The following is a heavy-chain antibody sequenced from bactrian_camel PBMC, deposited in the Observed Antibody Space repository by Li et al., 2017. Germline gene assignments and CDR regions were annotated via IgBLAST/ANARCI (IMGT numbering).Heavy chain of an antibody. CDR3: AVLVPVLGL. J-gene: IGHJ6*01. CDR1: GSTDRLYC. Sequence: HVQLVESGGGSVQAGGSVKLSCVASGSTDRLYCMAWFRQAPGKDREGVAELGRDGTPKYADSVKGRFTIVRDNAKNTVSLQMNNLKLQDTGMYYCAVLVPVLGLWGQGTQVTVS. V-gene: IGHV3S53*01. CDR2: LGRDGTP.